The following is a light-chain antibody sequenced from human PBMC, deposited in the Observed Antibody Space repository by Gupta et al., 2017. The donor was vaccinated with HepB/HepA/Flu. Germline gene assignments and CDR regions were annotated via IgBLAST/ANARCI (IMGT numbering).Light chain of an antibody. J-gene: IGLJ3*02. CDR1: SLRSYY. CDR3: NDRDSSGNQRL. Sequence: SSELTQDPAVSVALGQTVRITCQGDSLRSYYASWYRQKPGQAPVLVVYGENKRPSGIPDRFAGSNAGITASCNITGAQAEDEADYYWNDRDSSGNQRLFGGGTKLTVL. V-gene: IGLV3-19*01. CDR2: GEN.